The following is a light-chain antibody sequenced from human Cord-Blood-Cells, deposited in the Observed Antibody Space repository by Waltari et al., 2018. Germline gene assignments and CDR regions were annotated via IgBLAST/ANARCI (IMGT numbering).Light chain of an antibody. Sequence: AIPLPQSPSSLSASVGARVTTTCRPSQGISSALAWYQQKPGKAPKLLIYDASSLESGVPSRFSGSGSGTDFTLTISSLQSEDFATYYCQQFNNYPITFGPGTRLEIK. V-gene: IGKV1D-13*01. CDR1: QGISSA. CDR2: DAS. J-gene: IGKJ5*01. CDR3: QQFNNYPIT.